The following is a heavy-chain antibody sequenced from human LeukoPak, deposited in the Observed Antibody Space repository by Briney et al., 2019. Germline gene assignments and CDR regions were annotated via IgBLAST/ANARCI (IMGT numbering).Heavy chain of an antibody. Sequence: GGSLRLSCAASGLTFKNFAMSWVRQAPGKGLEWLAVTSGDENSTHYADSVRGHFVISTDNSKNTSFLHMNSLRAEDTAVYYCAREPRDQYNYGPFDYWGQGTLVTVSS. V-gene: IGHV3-23*01. J-gene: IGHJ4*02. D-gene: IGHD5-18*01. CDR3: AREPRDQYNYGPFDY. CDR2: TSGDENST. CDR1: GLTFKNFA.